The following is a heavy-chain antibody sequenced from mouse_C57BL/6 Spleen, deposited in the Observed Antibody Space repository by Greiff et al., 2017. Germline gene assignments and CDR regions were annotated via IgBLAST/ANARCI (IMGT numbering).Heavy chain of an antibody. J-gene: IGHJ4*01. CDR3: AREDPTVVEGYYAMDY. V-gene: IGHV1-55*01. CDR2: IYPGSGST. Sequence: QVQLQQPGAELVKPGASVKMSCKASGYTFTSYWITWVKQRPGQGLEWIGDIYPGSGSTNYNEKFKSKATLTVDTSSSTAYMQLSSLTSEDSAVYYCAREDPTVVEGYYAMDYWGQGTSVTVSS. CDR1: GYTFTSYW. D-gene: IGHD1-1*01.